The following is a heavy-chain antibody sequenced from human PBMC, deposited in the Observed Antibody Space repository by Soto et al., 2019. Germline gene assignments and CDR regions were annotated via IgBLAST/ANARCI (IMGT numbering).Heavy chain of an antibody. D-gene: IGHD3-22*01. V-gene: IGHV3-23*01. J-gene: IGHJ4*02. CDR1: GFTFSWFA. Sequence: PGGSLRLSCAASGFTFSWFAMSWVRQAPGKGLEWVSALSAGGGSTYYADSVKGRFTISRDNSKDTVYLQMNSLTAEDTAVYYCAKPYYGISGYYCYFDHWGPGTLVTVSS. CDR3: AKPYYGISGYYCYFDH. CDR2: LSAGGGST.